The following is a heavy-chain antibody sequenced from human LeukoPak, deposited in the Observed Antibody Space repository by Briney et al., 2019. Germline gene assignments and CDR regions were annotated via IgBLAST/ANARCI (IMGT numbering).Heavy chain of an antibody. CDR1: GFTFSSYS. Sequence: GGSLRLSCAASGFTFSSYSMNWVCQAPGKGLEWVSSISSSSSYIYYADSVKGRFTISRDNAKNSLYLQMNSLRAEDTAVYYCAKSMVRGVIITFDYWGQGTLVTVSS. CDR2: ISSSSSYI. V-gene: IGHV3-21*04. D-gene: IGHD3-10*01. J-gene: IGHJ4*02. CDR3: AKSMVRGVIITFDY.